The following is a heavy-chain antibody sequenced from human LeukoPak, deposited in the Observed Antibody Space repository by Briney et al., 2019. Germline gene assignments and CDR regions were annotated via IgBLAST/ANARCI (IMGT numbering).Heavy chain of an antibody. V-gene: IGHV1-46*01. CDR1: GYTFTSYY. Sequence: ASVKVSCKASGYTFTSYYMHWVRQAPGQGLGWMGIINPSGGSTSYAQKFQGRVTMTRDTSTSTVYMELSSLRSEDTAVYYCARDRSHDAFDIWGQGTMVTVSS. J-gene: IGHJ3*02. D-gene: IGHD1-26*01. CDR3: ARDRSHDAFDI. CDR2: INPSGGST.